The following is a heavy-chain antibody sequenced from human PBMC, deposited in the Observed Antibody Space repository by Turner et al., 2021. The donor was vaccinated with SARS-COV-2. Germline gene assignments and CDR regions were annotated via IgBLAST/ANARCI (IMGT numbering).Heavy chain of an antibody. Sequence: LQLQESGPGLVKPSETLSLTCTVSGGSITKNYDYWGWIRQPPGKGLEWIGSIYYSGNTYCNPSLKSRVTISVDTSKSQFSLKLSSVTAADTAVYYCARLPERYFFDYWGQGALVTVSS. CDR3: ARLPERYFFDY. V-gene: IGHV4-39*01. CDR1: GGSITKNYDY. J-gene: IGHJ4*02. CDR2: IYYSGNT.